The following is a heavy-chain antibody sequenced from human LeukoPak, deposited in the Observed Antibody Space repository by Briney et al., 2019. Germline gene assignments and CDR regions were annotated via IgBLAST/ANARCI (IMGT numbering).Heavy chain of an antibody. J-gene: IGHJ4*02. CDR2: ITASGGST. V-gene: IGHV3-23*01. D-gene: IGHD2/OR15-2a*01. CDR1: GFTFSSYI. CDR3: AKGNNSRATSFDY. Sequence: GGSLRLSCAASGFTFSSYIMSWVRQAPGKGLEWVSSITASGGSTYYADSVRGRFTIPRDNSKNTLYVQLNSLRGEDTAVYYCAKGNNSRATSFDYWGQGTLVTVSS.